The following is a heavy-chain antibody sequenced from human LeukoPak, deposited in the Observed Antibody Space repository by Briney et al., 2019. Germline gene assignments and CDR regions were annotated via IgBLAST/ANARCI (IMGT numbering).Heavy chain of an antibody. J-gene: IGHJ3*02. CDR2: IYYSGST. CDR3: ARARNYYDSSDYYYEGDAFDI. Sequence: PSETLSLTCTVSGGSISSYHWSWIQQPPGKGLECIGYIYYSGSTNYNPSLKSRVTISVDTSKNRFSLKLSSVTAADTAVYYCARARNYYDSSDYYYEGDAFDIWGQRTMVTVSS. V-gene: IGHV4-59*01. D-gene: IGHD3-22*01. CDR1: GGSISSYH.